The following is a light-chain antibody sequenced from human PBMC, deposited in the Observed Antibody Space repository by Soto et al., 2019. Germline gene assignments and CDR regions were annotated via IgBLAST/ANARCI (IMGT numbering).Light chain of an antibody. Sequence: EIVMPQSQATLSVSPGERATLSCRASQSVSSNLDWYQQKPGQAPRLLIYGASTRATGIPARFSGSGSGTEFTLTISSLQSEDFAVYYCQQYNNWPPWTFGQGTKVEIK. CDR2: GAS. CDR1: QSVSSN. CDR3: QQYNNWPPWT. J-gene: IGKJ1*01. V-gene: IGKV3-15*01.